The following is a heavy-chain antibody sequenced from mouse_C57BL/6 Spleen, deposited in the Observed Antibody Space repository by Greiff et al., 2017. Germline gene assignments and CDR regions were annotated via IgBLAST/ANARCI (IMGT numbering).Heavy chain of an antibody. CDR3: ARGEYYSNMFYFDG. J-gene: IGHJ2*01. Sequence: VQLQQSGAELARPGASVKLSCKASGYTFTSYGIRWVKQRPGQGLEWIGRIDPRSGNTYYNEKFKGKATLTADKSSSTAYMELRSLTSEDSAVYCCARGEYYSNMFYFDGWGQGTTLTVYS. CDR1: GYTFTSYG. D-gene: IGHD2-5*01. CDR2: IDPRSGNT. V-gene: IGHV1-81*01.